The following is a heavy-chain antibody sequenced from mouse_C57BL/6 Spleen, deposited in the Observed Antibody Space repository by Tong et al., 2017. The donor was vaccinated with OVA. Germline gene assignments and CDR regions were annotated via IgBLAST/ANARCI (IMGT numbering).Heavy chain of an antibody. V-gene: IGHV5-17*01. CDR2: ISSDSNTI. D-gene: IGHD4-1*01. Sequence: EVQLQESGPGLVAPSQSLSITCTVSGFSLTSYGVSWVRQPPGKGLEWVAKISSDSNTIYYTDTVKGRFTISRDNAKNTLFLQMTSLRSEDTAMYYCVRAGTGAMDYWGQGTSVTVSS. CDR3: VRAGTGAMDY. J-gene: IGHJ4*01. CDR1: GFSLTSYG.